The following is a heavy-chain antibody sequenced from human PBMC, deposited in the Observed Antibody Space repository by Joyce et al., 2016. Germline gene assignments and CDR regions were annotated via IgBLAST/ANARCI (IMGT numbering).Heavy chain of an antibody. D-gene: IGHD3-10*02. Sequence: EVQLVQSGAEVKKPGESLRISCKGCGYSFTSHWISWVRQMPGKGLEWMGRIDPRDAYTDYSPSFEGHVTISVDKTSSAAYLQWSSLRASDTAIYYCARHVTDWFDPWGQGTLVTVSS. J-gene: IGHJ5*02. CDR2: IDPRDAYT. V-gene: IGHV5-10-1*03. CDR1: GYSFTSHW. CDR3: ARHVTDWFDP.